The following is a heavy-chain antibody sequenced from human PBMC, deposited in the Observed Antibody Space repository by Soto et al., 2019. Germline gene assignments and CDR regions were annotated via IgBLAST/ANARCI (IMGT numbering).Heavy chain of an antibody. CDR1: GFTFSSYA. Sequence: GGSLRLSCSTSGFTFSSYAMHWVRQAPGKGLEYVSAISSNGGSTYYADSVKGRFTISRDNSKNTLYLQISSLRAEDTAVYYCVKDQYSSSWYPYYYGMDVWGQGTTVTVSS. D-gene: IGHD6-13*01. CDR2: ISSNGGST. CDR3: VKDQYSSSWYPYYYGMDV. J-gene: IGHJ6*02. V-gene: IGHV3-64D*08.